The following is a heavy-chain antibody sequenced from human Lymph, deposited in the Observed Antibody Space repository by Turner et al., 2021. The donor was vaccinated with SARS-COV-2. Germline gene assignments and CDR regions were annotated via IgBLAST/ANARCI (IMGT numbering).Heavy chain of an antibody. CDR3: ATRKSNWKILTGRYYFDF. J-gene: IGHJ4*02. V-gene: IGHV1-24*01. D-gene: IGHD1-1*01. CDR1: GYTLTEVS. Sequence: QVQLVQSGAAVKKPGASVKVSCKVSGYTLTEVSIHCVRQAPGKGLEGMGGFDPEDGETIYAQKFQGRVTMTEDTSTDTAYMELSRLRSEDTAVYDCATRKSNWKILTGRYYFDFWGQGTLVTVSS. CDR2: FDPEDGET.